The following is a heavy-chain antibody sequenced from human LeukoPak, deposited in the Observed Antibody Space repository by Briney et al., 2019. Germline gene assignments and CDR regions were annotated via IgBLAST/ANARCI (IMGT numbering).Heavy chain of an antibody. D-gene: IGHD3-10*02. CDR3: AELGITMIGGV. CDR1: GISLSHHG. J-gene: IGHJ6*04. V-gene: IGHV3-48*04. Sequence: GFLKISRAASGISLSHHGQRRVRQAPGKGAGWVSYISSSGSTIYYADSVKGRFTISRDNAKNSLYLQMNSLRAEDTAVYYCAELGITMIGGVWGKGTTVTISS. CDR2: ISSSGSTI.